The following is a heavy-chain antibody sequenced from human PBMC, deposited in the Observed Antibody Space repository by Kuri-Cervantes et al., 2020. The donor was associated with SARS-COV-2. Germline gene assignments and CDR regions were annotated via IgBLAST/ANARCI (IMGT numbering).Heavy chain of an antibody. CDR2: IYYSWST. J-gene: IGHJ4*02. V-gene: IGHV4-39*01. D-gene: IGHD3-3*01. Sequence: SETLSLTCTVSGGSISSSTYYWGWIRQPPGKGLEWIGTIYYSWSTYYNPSLKSRVTISVDTSKNQFSLKLTSVTAADTAVYFCVGIWSNYRFDYWGQGTLVTVSS. CDR3: VGIWSNYRFDY. CDR1: GGSISSSTYY.